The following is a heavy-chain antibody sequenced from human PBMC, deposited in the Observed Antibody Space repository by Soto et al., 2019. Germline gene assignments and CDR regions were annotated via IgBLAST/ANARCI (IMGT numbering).Heavy chain of an antibody. V-gene: IGHV3-23*01. Sequence: EVQLLESGGGLVQPGGSLRLSCAASGFTFSSYAMSWVRQAPGKGLEWVSAISGSGGSTYYADSVKGRFTISRDNSKNTLYLQMNSLRAEDTAVYYCAKDFALGYCTNGVCYTPYYFDYWGQGTLVTVSS. CDR2: ISGSGGST. CDR1: GFTFSSYA. J-gene: IGHJ4*02. D-gene: IGHD2-8*01. CDR3: AKDFALGYCTNGVCYTPYYFDY.